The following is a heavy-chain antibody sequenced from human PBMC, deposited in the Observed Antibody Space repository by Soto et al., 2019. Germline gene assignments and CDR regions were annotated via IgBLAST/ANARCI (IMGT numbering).Heavy chain of an antibody. V-gene: IGHV3-23*01. J-gene: IGHJ4*02. D-gene: IGHD4-17*01. CDR1: GFSFRNYG. CDR3: AKDYDYGDSLTFDY. Sequence: EVQLLEAGGGLVQPGGSLRLSCAASGFSFRNYGMSWVRQAPGKGLEWLSAIIGNGDTTYYADSVRGRFTISRDNSKNTLYLQLNDLGAEDTAIYYCAKDYDYGDSLTFDYWGQGTLVTVSS. CDR2: IIGNGDTT.